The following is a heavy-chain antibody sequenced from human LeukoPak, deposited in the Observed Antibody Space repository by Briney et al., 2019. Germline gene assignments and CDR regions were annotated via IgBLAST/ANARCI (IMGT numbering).Heavy chain of an antibody. J-gene: IGHJ4*02. CDR3: ARDFYGDYGWDY. CDR2: ISGSGSYI. V-gene: IGHV3-21*01. Sequence: PGGSLRLSCAASGFTFSSYSMNWVRQAPGKGLEWISSISGSGSYIYYAHSVKGRVTISRDKAKNSLYLQMNSLRVEDTAVYYCARDFYGDYGWDYWGQGTLVTVSS. D-gene: IGHD4-17*01. CDR1: GFTFSSYS.